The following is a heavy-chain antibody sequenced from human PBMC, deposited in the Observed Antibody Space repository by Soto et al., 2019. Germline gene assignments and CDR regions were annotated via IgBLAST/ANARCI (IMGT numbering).Heavy chain of an antibody. CDR1: GGSFSGHS. V-gene: IGHV4-34*01. Sequence: SETLSLTCAVYGGSFSGHSWTWIRQSPGKGLEWIGDINHSGRVNYSPSLKSRVTISLDTSKNQFSLTLSAATAADTAMYYCSTRAYDTNGYYRFDPWGQGTLVTVSS. J-gene: IGHJ5*01. D-gene: IGHD3-22*01. CDR3: STRAYDTNGYYRFDP. CDR2: INHSGRV.